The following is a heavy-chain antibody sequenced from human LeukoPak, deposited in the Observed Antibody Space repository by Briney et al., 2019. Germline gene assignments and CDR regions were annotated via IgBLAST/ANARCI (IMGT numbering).Heavy chain of an antibody. J-gene: IGHJ6*02. Sequence: SETLSLTCAVYGGSFSGYYWSWIRQPPGKGLEWIGEINHSGSTNYNPSLKSRVTISVDTSKNQFSLKLSSVTAADTAVYYCARGSSGYYYLYYYYGMDVWGQGTTVTVSS. V-gene: IGHV4-34*01. D-gene: IGHD3-22*01. CDR2: INHSGST. CDR1: GGSFSGYY. CDR3: ARGSSGYYYLYYYYGMDV.